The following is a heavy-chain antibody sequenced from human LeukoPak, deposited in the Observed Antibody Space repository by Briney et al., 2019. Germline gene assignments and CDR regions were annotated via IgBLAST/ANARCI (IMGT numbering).Heavy chain of an antibody. CDR2: IYHSGST. CDR3: ARWATGIDY. V-gene: IGHV4-4*02. J-gene: IGHJ4*02. Sequence: SETLSLTCAVSGGSISSSYWWSWVRQPPGKGLEWIGEIYHSGSTNYNQSLKSRVAMSVDKSKSQFSLMLSSVTAADTAVYFCARWATGIDYWGQGTLVTVSS. CDR1: GGSISSSYW.